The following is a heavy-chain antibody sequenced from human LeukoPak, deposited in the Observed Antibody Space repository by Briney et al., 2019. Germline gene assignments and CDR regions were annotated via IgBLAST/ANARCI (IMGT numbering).Heavy chain of an antibody. Sequence: ASVKVSCKASGYTFTGYYMHWVRQAPGQGLGWMGWINPNSGGTNYAQKFQGRVTMTRDTSISTAYMELSRLRSDDTAVYYCARCRYSSSWFDYWGQGTLVTVSS. V-gene: IGHV1-2*02. CDR2: INPNSGGT. CDR1: GYTFTGYY. CDR3: ARCRYSSSWFDY. D-gene: IGHD6-13*01. J-gene: IGHJ4*02.